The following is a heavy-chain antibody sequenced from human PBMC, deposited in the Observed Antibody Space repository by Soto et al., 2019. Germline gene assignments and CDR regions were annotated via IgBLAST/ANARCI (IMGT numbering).Heavy chain of an antibody. CDR1: GDYISSHY. V-gene: IGHV4-59*08. J-gene: IGHJ2*01. CDR2: VYHSGKT. CDR3: ARPKGTTPAVWDFDL. Sequence: QVQLQESGPGLVKPSETLSLTCTVSGDYISSHYWSWIRQPPGKGLEWIGYVYHSGKTDSNPSRKSRLTISMNTSKNQISLSLTSVTAADSDVYYCARPKGTTPAVWDFDLWGRGTLVTVSS. D-gene: IGHD2-2*01.